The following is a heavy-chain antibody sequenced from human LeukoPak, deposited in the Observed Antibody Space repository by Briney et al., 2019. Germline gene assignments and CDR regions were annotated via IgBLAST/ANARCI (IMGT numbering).Heavy chain of an antibody. V-gene: IGHV3-30*04. Sequence: GRSLRLSCAASGFTFSSYAMHWVRQAPGKGLEWVAVISYDGSNKYYADSVKGRFTISRDNAKNSLYLQMNSLRAEDTAVYYCARQSGYSIYYYYYMDVWGKGTTVTVSS. CDR3: ARQSGYSIYYYYYMDV. J-gene: IGHJ6*03. CDR2: ISYDGSNK. CDR1: GFTFSSYA. D-gene: IGHD5-18*01.